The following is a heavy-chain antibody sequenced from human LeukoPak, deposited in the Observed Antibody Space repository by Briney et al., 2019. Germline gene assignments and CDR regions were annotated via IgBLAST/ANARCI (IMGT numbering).Heavy chain of an antibody. V-gene: IGHV7-4-1*02. J-gene: IGHJ4*02. CDR1: GYTFTSYA. Sequence: ASVKVSCKASGYTFTSYAMNWVRQAPGQGLEWMGWINTNTGNPTYAQGFTGRFVFSLDTSVSTAYLQISSLKAEDTAVYYCARADIVVVVGATRFFDYWGQGTLVTVSS. D-gene: IGHD2-15*01. CDR3: ARADIVVVVGATRFFDY. CDR2: INTNTGNP.